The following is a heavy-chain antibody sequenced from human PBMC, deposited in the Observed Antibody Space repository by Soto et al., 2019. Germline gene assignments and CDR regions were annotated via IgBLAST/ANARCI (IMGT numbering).Heavy chain of an antibody. CDR3: ARDGAYGGYGIDP. Sequence: EVQLVESGGGLVQPGGSLRLSCAASGFTFSSYSMNWVRQAPGKGLEWVSSISSSSSYIYYADSVKGRFTISRDNAKNSLYLQMNSLRAEDTAVYYCARDGAYGGYGIDPWGQGTLVTVSS. CDR2: ISSSSSYI. CDR1: GFTFSSYS. V-gene: IGHV3-21*01. D-gene: IGHD5-12*01. J-gene: IGHJ5*02.